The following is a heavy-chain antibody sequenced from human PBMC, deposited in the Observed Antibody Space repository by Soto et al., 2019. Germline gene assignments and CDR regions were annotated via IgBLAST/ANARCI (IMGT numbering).Heavy chain of an antibody. V-gene: IGHV1-69*06. CDR3: ARDPRVIAHCAGDCYNKWLDT. Sequence: ASVEVSCPASGGTFSIYASICVRQAPGQGLEWMGGIIPIFGTANYAQKFEGRVTITADKSTSTAYMELSSLRSEDTAVYYCARDPRVIAHCAGDCYNKWLDTWGQGTLVTVSS. J-gene: IGHJ5*02. CDR1: GGTFSIYA. CDR2: IIPIFGTA. D-gene: IGHD2-21*02.